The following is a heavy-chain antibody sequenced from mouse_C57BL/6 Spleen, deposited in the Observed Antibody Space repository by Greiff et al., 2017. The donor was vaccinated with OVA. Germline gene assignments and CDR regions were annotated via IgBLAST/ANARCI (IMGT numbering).Heavy chain of an antibody. CDR3: ARDRGYYGYDHYYAMDY. J-gene: IGHJ4*01. CDR1: GFTFSSYA. D-gene: IGHD2-2*01. Sequence: EVQRVESGGGLVKPGGSLKLSCAASGFTFSSYAMSWVRQTPEKRLEWVATISDGGSYTYYPDNVKGRFTISRDNAKNNLYLQMSHLKSEDTAMYYCARDRGYYGYDHYYAMDYWGQGTSVTVSS. V-gene: IGHV5-4*01. CDR2: ISDGGSYT.